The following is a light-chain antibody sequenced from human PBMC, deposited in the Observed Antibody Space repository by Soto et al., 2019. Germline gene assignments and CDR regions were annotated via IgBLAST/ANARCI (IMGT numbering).Light chain of an antibody. Sequence: QSALTQPPSASGSPGQSVTISCTGTGSDIGGYNFVSWYQQHPGKVPKLIIYEVNKRPSGVPDRFSGSKSGNTASLTVSGLQADDEAVYYCSSYAGTNNRYVFGTGTKLTVL. V-gene: IGLV2-8*01. CDR3: SSYAGTNNRYV. J-gene: IGLJ1*01. CDR1: GSDIGGYNF. CDR2: EVN.